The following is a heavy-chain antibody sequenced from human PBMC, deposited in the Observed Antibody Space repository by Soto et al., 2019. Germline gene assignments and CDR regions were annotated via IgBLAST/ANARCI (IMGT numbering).Heavy chain of an antibody. CDR1: GGSISSYY. V-gene: IGHV4-59*01. J-gene: IGHJ4*02. CDR3: AIFKSNDGVYAPDY. CDR2: IYYSGST. D-gene: IGHD2-8*01. Sequence: SETLSLTCTVSGGSISSYYWSWIRQPPGKGLEWIGYIYYSGSTNYNPSLKSRVTISVDTSKNQFSLKLSSVTAADTAVYYCAIFKSNDGVYAPDYWGQGTLVTVSS.